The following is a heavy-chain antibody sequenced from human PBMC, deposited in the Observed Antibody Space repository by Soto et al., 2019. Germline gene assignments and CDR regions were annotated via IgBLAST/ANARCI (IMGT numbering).Heavy chain of an antibody. CDR2: ISYGGSNK. J-gene: IGHJ4*02. CDR3: AREWVSYCCGDCSAFDY. V-gene: IGHV3-33*01. D-gene: IGHD2-21*02. Sequence: QVQLVESGGGVVQPGRSLRLSCAASGFTFSSYGMHWVRQAPGKGLEWVAVISYGGSNKYYADSVKGRFTISRDNSKNTLYLQMNSLRAEDTVVYYCAREWVSYCCGDCSAFDYWGQGTLVTVSS. CDR1: GFTFSSYG.